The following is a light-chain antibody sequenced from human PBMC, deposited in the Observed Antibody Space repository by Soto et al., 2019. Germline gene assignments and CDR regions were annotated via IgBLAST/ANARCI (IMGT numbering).Light chain of an antibody. CDR3: QQYNSYSWT. CDR2: DAS. V-gene: IGKV1-5*01. CDR1: QSISSW. Sequence: DIQMTQSPSTLSASVGDRVTITCRASQSISSWLAWYQQKPGTAPKLLIYDASSLESGVPSRFSGSGSGTEFTLTISSLQSDDFATYYCQQYNSYSWTFGQGTKVDIK. J-gene: IGKJ1*01.